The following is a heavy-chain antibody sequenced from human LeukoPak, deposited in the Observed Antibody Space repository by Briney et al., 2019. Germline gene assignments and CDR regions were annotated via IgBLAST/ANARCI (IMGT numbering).Heavy chain of an antibody. CDR2: ISSSSSYI. CDR1: GFTFSSYS. Sequence: GGSLRLSCAASGFTFSSYSMNWVRQAPGKGLEWVSSISSSSSYIYYADSVKGRFTISRDNAKNSLYLQMNSLRAEDTAVYYCARALYSSSWYADAFDIWGQGTMVTVSS. V-gene: IGHV3-21*01. J-gene: IGHJ3*02. CDR3: ARALYSSSWYADAFDI. D-gene: IGHD6-13*01.